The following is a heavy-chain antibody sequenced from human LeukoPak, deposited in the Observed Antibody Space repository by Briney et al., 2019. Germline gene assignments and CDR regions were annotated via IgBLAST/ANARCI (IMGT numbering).Heavy chain of an antibody. Sequence: PGEALRISCKGSGYSFSSYWISWVRQMPGKGLEWMGRIDPRESYTNCSPSFEGHVSISTAKSISTAYLRWSSLRASDTAMYYCARNRYYYDFSVYYVDYWGQGALLTVSS. CDR1: GYSFSSYW. J-gene: IGHJ4*02. CDR3: ARNRYYYDFSVYYVDY. D-gene: IGHD3-22*01. V-gene: IGHV5-10-1*01. CDR2: IDPRESYT.